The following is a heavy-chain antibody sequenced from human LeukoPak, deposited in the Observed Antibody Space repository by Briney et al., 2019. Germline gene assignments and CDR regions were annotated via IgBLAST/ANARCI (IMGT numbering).Heavy chain of an antibody. J-gene: IGHJ4*02. D-gene: IGHD2-8*02. V-gene: IGHV4-61*05. CDR2: IYYSGST. CDR3: ARVASTGPFDY. CDR1: GGSISSSSYY. Sequence: SETLSLTCTVSGGSISSSSYYWGWIRQPPGKGLEWIGCIYYSGSTDYNPSLKSRVTMSVDTSKNQFSLKLRSVTAADTALYYCARVASTGPFDYWGQGTLVTVSS.